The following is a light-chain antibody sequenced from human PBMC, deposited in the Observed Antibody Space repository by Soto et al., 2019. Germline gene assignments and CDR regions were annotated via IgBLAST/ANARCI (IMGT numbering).Light chain of an antibody. J-gene: IGKJ4*01. V-gene: IGKV3-20*01. CDR1: QSLSNND. Sequence: IGMRQSPATLSLSPGERAPLSCRASQSLSNNDLASYQQKPGQSPSLRIYGAFSRATGIPDRFSGGGSGSDFAPNISRLEPEDLAVYYCQKYGSSPLTVGGGTGVEIK. CDR2: GAF. CDR3: QKYGSSPLT.